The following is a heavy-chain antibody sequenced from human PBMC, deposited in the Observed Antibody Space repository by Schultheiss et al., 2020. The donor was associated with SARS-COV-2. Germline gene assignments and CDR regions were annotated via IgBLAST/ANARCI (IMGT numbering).Heavy chain of an antibody. J-gene: IGHJ6*02. D-gene: IGHD3-10*01. CDR1: GFTFSSYA. Sequence: GGSLRLSCAASGFTFSSYAMSWVRQAPGKGLEWVSAISGSGGSTYYADSVKGRFTISRDNSKNTLYLQMNSLRAEDTAVYYCAKDLRPLWFGELTDYYYYYGMDVWGQGTTVTVSS. V-gene: IGHV3-23*01. CDR3: AKDLRPLWFGELTDYYYYYGMDV. CDR2: ISGSGGST.